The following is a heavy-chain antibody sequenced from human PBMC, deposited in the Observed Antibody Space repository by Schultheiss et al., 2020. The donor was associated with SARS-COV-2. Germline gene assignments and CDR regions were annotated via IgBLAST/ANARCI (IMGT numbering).Heavy chain of an antibody. D-gene: IGHD2-2*01. CDR3: ASYGYCSSTTCYPSH. J-gene: IGHJ4*02. V-gene: IGHV3-48*04. Sequence: GGSLRLSCAASGFTFSNAWMNWVRQAPGKGLEWVSYISSSSSTIYYADSVKGRFTISRDNAKNSLYLQMNSLRAEDTAVYFCASYGYCSSTTCYPSHWGQGTPVTVSS. CDR2: ISSSSSTI. CDR1: GFTFSNAW.